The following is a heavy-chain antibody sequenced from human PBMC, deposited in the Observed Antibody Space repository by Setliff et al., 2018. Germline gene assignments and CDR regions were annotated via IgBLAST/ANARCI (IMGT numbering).Heavy chain of an antibody. CDR1: GGSISSSNW. D-gene: IGHD3-22*01. CDR2: IYHTGRT. CDR3: ARGGPQTYNYDSSGYYLGLAAFDI. J-gene: IGHJ3*02. Sequence: SETLSLTCDVSGGSISSSNWWSWVRQSPEKGLEWIGEIYHTGRTSYNPSFRSRVTISVDKSNNQFSLNLNSVTAADTAVYYCARGGPQTYNYDSSGYYLGLAAFDIWGQGTMVTVSS. V-gene: IGHV4-4*02.